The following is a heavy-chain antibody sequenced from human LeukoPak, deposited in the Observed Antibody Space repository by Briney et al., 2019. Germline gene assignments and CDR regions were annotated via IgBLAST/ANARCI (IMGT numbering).Heavy chain of an antibody. CDR2: ISSSSSYI. J-gene: IGHJ4*02. V-gene: IGHV3-21*04. Sequence: PGGSLRLSCAASGFTFSSYSMNWVRQAPGKGLEWVSSISSSSSYIYYADSVKGRFTISRDNAKNSLYLQMNSLRAEDTAVYYCARVDGLWFGELCFDYWGQGTLVTVSS. CDR1: GFTFSSYS. D-gene: IGHD3-10*01. CDR3: ARVDGLWFGELCFDY.